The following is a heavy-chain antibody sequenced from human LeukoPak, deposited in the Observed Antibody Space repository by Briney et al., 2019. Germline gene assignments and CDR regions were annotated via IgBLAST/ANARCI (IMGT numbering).Heavy chain of an antibody. CDR2: ISSSSSST. Sequence: GGSLRLSCGASGFTFNDYYMSWIRQAPGKGLEGVSYISSSSSSTNYEDSVKGRFTISRDSAKNSLYLQMNSLRAEDTAVYYCARERIAAAGPSTYYYYGMDVWGQGTTVTVSS. D-gene: IGHD6-13*01. CDR3: ARERIAAAGPSTYYYYGMDV. J-gene: IGHJ6*02. CDR1: GFTFNDYY. V-gene: IGHV3-11*05.